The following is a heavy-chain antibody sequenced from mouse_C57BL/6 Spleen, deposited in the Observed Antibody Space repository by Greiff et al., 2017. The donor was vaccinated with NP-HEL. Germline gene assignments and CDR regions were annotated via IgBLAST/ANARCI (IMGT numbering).Heavy chain of an antibody. CDR2: IYPGDGDT. V-gene: IGHV1-82*01. CDR1: GYAFSSSW. Sequence: QVQLKQSGPELVKPGASVKISCKASGYAFSSSWMNWVKQRPGKGLEWIGRIYPGDGDTNYNGKFKGKATLTADKSSSTAYMQLSSLTSEDSAVYFCARQPYDGAWFAYWGQGTLVTVSA. D-gene: IGHD2-12*01. CDR3: ARQPYDGAWFAY. J-gene: IGHJ3*01.